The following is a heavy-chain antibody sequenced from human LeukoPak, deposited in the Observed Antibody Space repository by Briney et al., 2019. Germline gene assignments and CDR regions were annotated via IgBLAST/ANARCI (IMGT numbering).Heavy chain of an antibody. CDR2: ISIGGSTT. J-gene: IGHJ6*02. CDR1: GFTFSSDE. D-gene: IGHD1-7*01. V-gene: IGHV3-48*03. CDR3: AKDGTTQTTNYFYAMDV. Sequence: GGSLRLSCIGCGFTFSSDEMNWVRQAPGKGLEGVSYISIGGSTTDYADSVKGRFTISRDDAKNSLYLQMNSLRAEDTATYYCAKDGTTQTTNYFYAMDVWGQGTTVTVSS.